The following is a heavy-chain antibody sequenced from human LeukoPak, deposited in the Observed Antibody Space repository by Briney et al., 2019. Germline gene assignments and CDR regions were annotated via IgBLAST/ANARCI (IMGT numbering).Heavy chain of an antibody. Sequence: GGSLRLSCAASGFTFSSYEMNWGREAPGKGREWVSYISSSGSTIYYADSVKGRFTISRDNAKNSLYLQMNSLRAEDTAVYYCARSGRDYYGSNCDYWGQGTLVTVSS. V-gene: IGHV3-48*03. CDR1: GFTFSSYE. D-gene: IGHD3-22*01. J-gene: IGHJ4*02. CDR2: ISSSGSTI. CDR3: ARSGRDYYGSNCDY.